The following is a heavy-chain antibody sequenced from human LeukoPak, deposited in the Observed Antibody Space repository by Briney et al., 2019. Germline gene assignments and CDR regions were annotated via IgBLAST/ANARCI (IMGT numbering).Heavy chain of an antibody. J-gene: IGHJ4*02. V-gene: IGHV3-49*03. CDR2: IRSKAYGGTT. Sequence: PGGSLRLSCTASGFTFGDYAMSWFRQAPGKGLEWVGFIRSKAYGGTTEYAASVKGRFTISRDDSKSIAYLQMNSLKTEDTAVYYCTRWALAGSSHPDYWGQGTLVTVSS. D-gene: IGHD1-26*01. CDR1: GFTFGDYA. CDR3: TRWALAGSSHPDY.